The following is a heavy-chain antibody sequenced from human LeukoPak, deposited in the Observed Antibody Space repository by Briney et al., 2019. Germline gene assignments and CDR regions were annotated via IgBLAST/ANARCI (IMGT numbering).Heavy chain of an antibody. Sequence: GGSLRLSCAASGFTFSSYSMNWVRQAPGKGLECVSSISSSSSYIYYADSVKGRFTISRDNAKNSLYLQMNSLRAEDTAVYYCARVGDRPYYDILTGYYSNWGQGTLVTVSS. CDR3: ARVGDRPYYDILTGYYSN. J-gene: IGHJ4*02. CDR1: GFTFSSYS. V-gene: IGHV3-21*04. CDR2: ISSSSSYI. D-gene: IGHD3-9*01.